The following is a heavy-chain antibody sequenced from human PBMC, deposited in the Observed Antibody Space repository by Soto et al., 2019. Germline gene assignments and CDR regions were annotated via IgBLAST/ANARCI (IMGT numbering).Heavy chain of an antibody. CDR1: GYTFTSYG. CDR3: ARAGKYYYGSGSPYYYGMDV. V-gene: IGHV1-18*04. J-gene: IGHJ6*02. Sequence: QVQLVQSGAEVKKPGASVKVSCQASGYTFTSYGVSWVRQAPGQGLEWMGWISGYNGNTNYAQKLQGRVTMTKDTSTSTDYMELRSLRSDDTAVYYCARAGKYYYGSGSPYYYGMDVWGQGITVTVSS. CDR2: ISGYNGNT. D-gene: IGHD3-10*01.